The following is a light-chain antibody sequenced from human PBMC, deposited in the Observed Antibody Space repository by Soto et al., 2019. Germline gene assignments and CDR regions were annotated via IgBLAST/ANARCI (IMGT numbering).Light chain of an antibody. CDR3: QHYGSSPSP. CDR1: QSVSSSY. V-gene: IGKV3-20*01. CDR2: GTS. Sequence: EIVLTQSPGTLSLSPGERATLSCRASQSVSSSYLAWYQQKPGQAPRLLIYGTSSRATGIPDRFSGSGSGTDFTLTIIRLEPEDFAVYYCQHYGSSPSPFDGGTKVEIK. J-gene: IGKJ4*01.